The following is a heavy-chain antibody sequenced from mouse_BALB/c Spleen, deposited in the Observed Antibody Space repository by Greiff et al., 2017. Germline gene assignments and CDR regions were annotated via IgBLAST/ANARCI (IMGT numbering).Heavy chain of an antibody. CDR1: GFTFSDYY. J-gene: IGHJ4*01. Sequence: EVQLVESGGGLVKPGGSLKLSCAASGFTFSDYYMYWVRQTPEKRLEWVATISDGGSYTYYPDSVKGRFTISRDNAKNNLYLQMSSLKSEDTAMYYCARVYYRTGYAMDYWGQGTSVTVSS. V-gene: IGHV5-4*02. CDR2: ISDGGSYT. CDR3: ARVYYRTGYAMDY. D-gene: IGHD2-14*01.